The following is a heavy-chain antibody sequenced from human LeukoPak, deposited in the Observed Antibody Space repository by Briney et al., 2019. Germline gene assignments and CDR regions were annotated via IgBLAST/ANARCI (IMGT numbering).Heavy chain of an antibody. CDR2: IQNDASTE. D-gene: IGHD3-16*01. Sequence: GGSLRLSCAASGFTFSSCGMHWVRQAPGKGLEWVAVIQNDASTENFADSVKGRFTISRDNSKNTVFLQMNSLRVEDTAVYYCARELSQIVWGGLDYGGQGTLVSVSS. V-gene: IGHV3-30*03. CDR1: GFTFSSCG. CDR3: ARELSQIVWGGLDY. J-gene: IGHJ4*02.